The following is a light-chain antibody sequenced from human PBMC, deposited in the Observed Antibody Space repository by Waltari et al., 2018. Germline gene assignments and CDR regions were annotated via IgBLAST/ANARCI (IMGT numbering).Light chain of an antibody. V-gene: IGLV3-19*01. CDR3: NSRDTSGKHVL. CDR2: GKN. CDR1: SLATFY. Sequence: SSELTQNPVVSVALGQTVTIPCKGRSLATFYANWYQQRPGQAPVLVFYGKNSRPSGIPDRFSGSNSGNSASLTITGTQAEDEAAYYCNSRDTSGKHVLFGGGTKLTVL. J-gene: IGLJ2*01.